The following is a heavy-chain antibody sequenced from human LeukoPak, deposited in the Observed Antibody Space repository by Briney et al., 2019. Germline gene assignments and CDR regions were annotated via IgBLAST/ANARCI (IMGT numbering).Heavy chain of an antibody. CDR3: ARVPGSYYVDL. J-gene: IGHJ4*02. D-gene: IGHD1-26*01. CDR1: GGSFRGYY. Sequence: SETLSITCAVYGGSFRGYYWTWIRQPPGEGLEWIGEIDYSGGTNYNPSLKSRVTISIDTSTNHFSLNLHSVTAADTAVYYCARVPGSYYVDLWGQGTLVTVSS. V-gene: IGHV4-34*01. CDR2: IDYSGGT.